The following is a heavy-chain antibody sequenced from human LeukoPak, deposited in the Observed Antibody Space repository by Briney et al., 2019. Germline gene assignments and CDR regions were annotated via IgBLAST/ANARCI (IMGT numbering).Heavy chain of an antibody. J-gene: IGHJ4*02. CDR2: ISGSGGST. CDR3: AKGMYSSGWYSSGDYSDY. CDR1: GFTFSSYA. V-gene: IGHV3-23*01. D-gene: IGHD6-19*01. Sequence: GGSLRLSCAASGFTFSSYAMSWVRQAPGKGLEWVSTISGSGGSTYYADSVKGRFTISRDNSKNTLYLQMNSLRAEDTAVYYCAKGMYSSGWYSSGDYSDYWGQGTLVTVSS.